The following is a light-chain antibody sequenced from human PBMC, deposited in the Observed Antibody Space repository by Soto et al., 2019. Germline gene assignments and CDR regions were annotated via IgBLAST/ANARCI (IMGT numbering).Light chain of an antibody. CDR2: EVS. CDR1: SSDVGGYNY. Sequence: QSVLTQPASVSGSPGQSITISCTGTSSDVGGYNYVSWYQQHPGRAPKLMIYEVSHRPSGVSNRFSGSKSGNTAPLTISGLQDEDEADYYCSSYTSSSTFYVFGTGNKVTVL. CDR3: SSYTSSSTFYV. J-gene: IGLJ1*01. V-gene: IGLV2-14*01.